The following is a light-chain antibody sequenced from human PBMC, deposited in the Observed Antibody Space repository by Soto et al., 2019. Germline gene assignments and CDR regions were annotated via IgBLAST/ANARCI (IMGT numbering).Light chain of an antibody. CDR2: PAS. V-gene: IGKV1-9*01. CDR1: QDISTC. CDR3: QQLRTYPYT. J-gene: IGKJ2*01. Sequence: DIHLTQSPSFLSASVGDRVTVTCRASQDISTCLAWFQQKPGKAPQLLVYPASTLQGGVPSRFSGRGSGTEFSLTISSLQPEDFATYYCQQLRTYPYTFGQGTKLDIK.